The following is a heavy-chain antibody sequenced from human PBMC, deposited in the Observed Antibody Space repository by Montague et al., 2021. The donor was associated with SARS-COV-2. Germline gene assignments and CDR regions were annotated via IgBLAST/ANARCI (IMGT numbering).Heavy chain of an antibody. CDR2: IXXXHYH. Sequence: VKPTQTLTLTCSFSGFSLTTPGVSVGWIRQPPGRALEWLALIXXXHYHYYSRSLGTRLTISPGTSKSQVVLTLTNVDTVDTATYYCARNRLSVFDFWGQGTLVTVSS. CDR1: GFSLTTPGVS. CDR3: ARNRLSVFDF. V-gene: IGHV2-70*01. J-gene: IGHJ4*02. D-gene: IGHD2/OR15-2a*01.